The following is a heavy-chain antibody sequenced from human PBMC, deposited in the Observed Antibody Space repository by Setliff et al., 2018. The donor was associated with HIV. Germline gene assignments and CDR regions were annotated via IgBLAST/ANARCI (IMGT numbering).Heavy chain of an antibody. D-gene: IGHD1-1*01. J-gene: IGHJ4*02. CDR2: IYYTGST. V-gene: IGHV4-59*08. CDR1: GGSISSHY. CDR3: ARRGSTTTSWREFDY. Sequence: SETLSLTCTVSGGSISSHYWNWIRQPPGKGLEWIGYIYYTGSTNYNPSLKSRVTLSVDTSKNHFSLKLNSVTAADTAVYYCARRGSTTTSWREFDYWGQGTLVTVSS.